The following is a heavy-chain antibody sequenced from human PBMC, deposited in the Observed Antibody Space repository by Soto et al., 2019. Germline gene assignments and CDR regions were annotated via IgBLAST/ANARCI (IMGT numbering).Heavy chain of an antibody. CDR3: ARSQGSSTSLEIYYYYSYGMDV. V-gene: IGHV1-69*01. CDR2: IIPISETT. J-gene: IGHJ6*02. Sequence: QVQLVQSGAEVKKPGSSVKVSCKASGGTFSSYAISWVRQAPGQGLEWMGGIIPISETTNYAQKFQGRVTITADESKSTDYMELSSLRSEDTAVYYCARSQGSSTSLEIYYYYSYGMDVWGQGTTVTVSS. D-gene: IGHD2-2*01. CDR1: GGTFSSYA.